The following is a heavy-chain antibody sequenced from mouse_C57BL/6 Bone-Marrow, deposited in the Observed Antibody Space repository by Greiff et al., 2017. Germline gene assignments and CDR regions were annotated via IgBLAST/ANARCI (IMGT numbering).Heavy chain of an antibody. CDR1: GFTFSSYA. CDR2: ISDGGSYT. V-gene: IGHV5-4*01. Sequence: DVKLVESGGGLVKPGGSLKLSCAASGFTFSSYAMSWVRQTPEKRLEWVATISDGGSYTYYPDNVKGRFTISRDNAKNNLYLQMSHLKSEDTAMYYCARDYYGSSYRPFAYWGQGTLVTVSA. J-gene: IGHJ3*01. CDR3: ARDYYGSSYRPFAY. D-gene: IGHD1-1*01.